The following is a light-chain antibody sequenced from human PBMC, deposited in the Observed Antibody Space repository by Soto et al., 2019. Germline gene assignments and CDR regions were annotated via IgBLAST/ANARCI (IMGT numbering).Light chain of an antibody. CDR2: AAS. J-gene: IGKJ2*01. V-gene: IGKV1-39*01. Sequence: DIQMTQSPSSLSASVGDGVTITCRASQGISVYLNWYQQKPRKAPKLLIYAASSLQSGVPSRFSGRGSGTDFTLTISSLQPEDFAAYYCQQTYSTPHTFGQGTKLEIK. CDR3: QQTYSTPHT. CDR1: QGISVY.